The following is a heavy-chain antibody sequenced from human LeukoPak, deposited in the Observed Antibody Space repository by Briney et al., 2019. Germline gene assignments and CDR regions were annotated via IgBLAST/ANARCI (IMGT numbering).Heavy chain of an antibody. Sequence: TGGSLRLSCAASGFTFSNMWMSWVRQAPGKGLEWVGRIKSKTDGGTIDYAAPVKGRFTISRDDSKNTLYLQMNSQKAEDTAVYYCTTDAHRDYSSGWYNPRGYYFDNWGQGTLVTVSS. CDR3: TTDAHRDYSSGWYNPRGYYFDN. V-gene: IGHV3-15*01. CDR2: IKSKTDGGTI. D-gene: IGHD6-19*01. J-gene: IGHJ4*02. CDR1: GFTFSNMW.